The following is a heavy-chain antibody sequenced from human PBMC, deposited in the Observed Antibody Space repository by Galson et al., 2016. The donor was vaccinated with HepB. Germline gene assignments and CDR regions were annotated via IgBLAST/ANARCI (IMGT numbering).Heavy chain of an antibody. D-gene: IGHD1-26*01. CDR1: GFPFRSYW. V-gene: IGHV3-74*01. J-gene: IGHJ4*02. Sequence: SLRLSCAVSGFPFRSYWMHWVRQTPGKGPVWVSRINEDGSVPNYAYSVKGRFTISRDNAKNTLFLQMNSLRAEDTAVYYCATDLSGRYDYWGQGALVTVSS. CDR2: INEDGSVP. CDR3: ATDLSGRYDY.